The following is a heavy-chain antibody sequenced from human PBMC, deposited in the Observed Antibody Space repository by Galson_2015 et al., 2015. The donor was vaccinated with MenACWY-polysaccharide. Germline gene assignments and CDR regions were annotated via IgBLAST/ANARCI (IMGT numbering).Heavy chain of an antibody. Sequence: SVKVSCKASGCTFTSYDINWVRQATGQGLEWLGYMNPNSGNTGYAQKFQGRVTLTRNTSISTAYMELSSLRSDDTAVYYCARDLRFSPYWGQGTLVTVSS. J-gene: IGHJ4*02. V-gene: IGHV1-8*01. CDR2: MNPNSGNT. CDR1: GCTFTSYD. D-gene: IGHD3-3*01. CDR3: ARDLRFSPY.